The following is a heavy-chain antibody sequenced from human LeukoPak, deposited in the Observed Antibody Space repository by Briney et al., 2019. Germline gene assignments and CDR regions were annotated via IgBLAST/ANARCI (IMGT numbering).Heavy chain of an antibody. CDR2: ISSSGSTI. J-gene: IGHJ4*02. D-gene: IGHD3-22*01. V-gene: IGHV3-11*01. CDR3: ARASSSGYEEFDY. Sequence: GGSLRLSCAASGFTFSDYYMSWIRQAPGKGLEWVSYISSSGSTIYYADSVKGRFTISRDNAKNSLCLQMNSLRAEDTAVYYCARASSSGYEEFDYWGQGTLVTVSS. CDR1: GFTFSDYY.